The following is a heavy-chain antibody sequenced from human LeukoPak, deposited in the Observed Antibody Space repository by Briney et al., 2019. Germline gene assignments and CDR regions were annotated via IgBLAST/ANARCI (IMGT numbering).Heavy chain of an antibody. J-gene: IGHJ4*02. CDR1: GFTFSGYW. CDR2: IRYDGSNK. V-gene: IGHV3-30*02. D-gene: IGHD6-19*01. Sequence: GGSLRLSCAASGFTFSGYWMSWVRQAPGKGLEWVAFIRYDGSNKYYADSVKGRFTISRDNSKNTLYLQMNSLRAEDTAVYYCARDEGIAVALFDYWGQGTLVTVSS. CDR3: ARDEGIAVALFDY.